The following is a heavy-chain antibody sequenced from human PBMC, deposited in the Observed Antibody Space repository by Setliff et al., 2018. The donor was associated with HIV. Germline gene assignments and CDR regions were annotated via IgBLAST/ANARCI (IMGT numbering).Heavy chain of an antibody. CDR1: GFTFTSYW. CDR2: ISNDETTT. V-gene: IGHV3-74*01. J-gene: IGHJ4*02. CDR3: VRGPIHGGFDF. Sequence: GGSLSLSCVASGFTFTSYWMHWVRQVPGKGPVWVSCISNDETTTNYADSVKGRFTVSSDNAKNTVYLQMNSLRDDDTAVYYCVRGPIHGGFDFWGQGALVTVSS. D-gene: IGHD3-16*01.